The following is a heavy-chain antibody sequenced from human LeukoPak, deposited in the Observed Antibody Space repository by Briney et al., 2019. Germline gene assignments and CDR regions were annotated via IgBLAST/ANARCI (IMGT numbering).Heavy chain of an antibody. CDR2: ISGSSGSI. J-gene: IGHJ4*02. V-gene: IGHV3-21*06. Sequence: PGGSLRLSCAGSGFTFSTYSMNWVRQAPGKGLEWVSSISGSSGSIYYADSVKDRFTISRDNAESSLYLQMNSLRAEDTAVYYCARANPPGISFFDYWGQGALVTVSS. D-gene: IGHD3-16*02. CDR1: GFTFSTYS. CDR3: ARANPPGISFFDY.